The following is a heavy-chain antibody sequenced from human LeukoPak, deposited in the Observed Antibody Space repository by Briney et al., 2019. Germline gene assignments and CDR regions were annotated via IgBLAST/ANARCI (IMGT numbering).Heavy chain of an antibody. V-gene: IGHV1-2*02. CDR2: INPNSGGT. D-gene: IGHD6-19*01. Sequence: ASVKVSCKASGYTFTSYDINWVRQATGQGLEWMGWINPNSGGTNYAQKFQGRVTMTRDTSISTAYMELSRLRSDDTAVYYCARDPVHPNYWGHGTLVTVSS. CDR3: ARDPVHPNY. CDR1: GYTFTSYD. J-gene: IGHJ4*01.